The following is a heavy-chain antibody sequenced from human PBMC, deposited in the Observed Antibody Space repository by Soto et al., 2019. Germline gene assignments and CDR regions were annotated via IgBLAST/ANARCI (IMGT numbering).Heavy chain of an antibody. V-gene: IGHV4-61*01. CDR3: ARNSRGYIYGYYFDS. J-gene: IGHJ4*02. Sequence: SQSLSPRSTVSVGSSHNGSYHWSWIRKPPWKGLEWIGYIYYTGTTNYNPSLKSHVTISVDTSKNQFSLKVKSVSAADTAVYFCARNSRGYIYGYYFDSWGQGTLVTVSS. CDR2: IYYTGTT. D-gene: IGHD5-18*01. CDR1: VGSSHNGSYH.